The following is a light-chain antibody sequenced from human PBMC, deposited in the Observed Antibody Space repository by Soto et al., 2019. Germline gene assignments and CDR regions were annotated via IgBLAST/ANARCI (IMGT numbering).Light chain of an antibody. CDR3: LQHNSYPRT. CDR1: QDISTW. J-gene: IGKJ1*01. CDR2: DAS. V-gene: IGKV1-5*01. Sequence: DIQMTQSPSTLSASVGDSVTITCRASQDISTWLAWYQQRPGKAPHLLIYDASRLQSGVPSRFSGSGSGTEFTLTISSLQPEDFATYYCLQHNSYPRTFGQGTKVEIK.